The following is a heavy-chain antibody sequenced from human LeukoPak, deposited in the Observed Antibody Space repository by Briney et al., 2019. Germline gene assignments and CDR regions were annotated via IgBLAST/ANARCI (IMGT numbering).Heavy chain of an antibody. V-gene: IGHV3-48*03. D-gene: IGHD3-22*01. CDR1: GFTFSSYE. Sequence: GGSLRLSCAASGFTFSSYEMNWVRQAPGKGLEWVSYIHNSGSTIYYADSVKGRFTISRDNVKNSLYLQMNSLRAEDTAVYYCARDDYDSSTPYYFDYWGQGILVTVSS. CDR2: IHNSGSTI. CDR3: ARDDYDSSTPYYFDY. J-gene: IGHJ4*02.